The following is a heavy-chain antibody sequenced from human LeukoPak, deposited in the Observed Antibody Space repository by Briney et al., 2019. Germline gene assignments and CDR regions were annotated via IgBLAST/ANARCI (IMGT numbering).Heavy chain of an antibody. V-gene: IGHV3-7*03. CDR2: VNRDGSET. CDR3: ARNNGMDV. Sequence: GGSLTLSCAASGFTLSNHWMTWVRQVPGRGPGWVANVNRDGSETYYLDSVKGRFTISKDNAKNSLYLQMNSLRAEDTALYHCARNNGMDVWGQGTTVIVSS. J-gene: IGHJ6*02. CDR1: GFTLSNHW.